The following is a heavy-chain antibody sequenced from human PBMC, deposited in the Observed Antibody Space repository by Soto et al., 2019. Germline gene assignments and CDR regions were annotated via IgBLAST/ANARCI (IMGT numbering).Heavy chain of an antibody. D-gene: IGHD6-19*01. CDR2: IIPIFGTA. Sequence: SVKVSCKASGYTFTSYYMHWVRQAPGQGLEWMGGIIPIFGTANYAQKFQGRVTITADESTSTAYMELSSLRSEDTAVYYCARGLSSGWYYFDYWGQGTLVTVSS. V-gene: IGHV1-69*13. J-gene: IGHJ4*02. CDR3: ARGLSSGWYYFDY. CDR1: GYTFTSYY.